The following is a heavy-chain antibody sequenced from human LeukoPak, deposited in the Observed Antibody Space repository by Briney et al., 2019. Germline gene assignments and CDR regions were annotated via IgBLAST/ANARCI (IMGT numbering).Heavy chain of an antibody. CDR3: AKDAMTTSFFSPFDY. D-gene: IGHD3-16*01. CDR2: ISSSGGST. J-gene: IGHJ4*02. CDR1: GFTFSSYA. V-gene: IGHV3-23*01. Sequence: PGGSLRLSCAASGFTFSSYAMSWVRPAPGEGVEWVSAISSSGGSTYNAYSVKGRFTITKDNSKNTLYLQMNSLRAEDAAVYYCAKDAMTTSFFSPFDYWGQGTLVTVSS.